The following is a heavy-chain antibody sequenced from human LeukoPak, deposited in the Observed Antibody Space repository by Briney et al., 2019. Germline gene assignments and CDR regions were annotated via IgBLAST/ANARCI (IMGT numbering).Heavy chain of an antibody. Sequence: SVKVSGKASGDTFSSYALSWVRQAPGQGLEGMGGIIPIFGTANYEQKFQGRVTITTDESTSTAYMELSSLRSEDTAVYYCAISLPRDIVVVPGPSDYWGQGTLVTVSS. D-gene: IGHD2-2*01. CDR3: AISLPRDIVVVPGPSDY. V-gene: IGHV1-69*05. CDR1: GDTFSSYA. J-gene: IGHJ4*02. CDR2: IIPIFGTA.